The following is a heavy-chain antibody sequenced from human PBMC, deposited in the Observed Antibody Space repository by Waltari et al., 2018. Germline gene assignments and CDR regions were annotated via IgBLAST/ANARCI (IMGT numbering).Heavy chain of an antibody. Sequence: QLQLQESGPGLVEPSGTLSLSCAVSGDSVSNTYWRSWVRQSPQKGLEWIGQVHGSGRRNYSPSLASRVTVSLDTSKTAFSRKVTSATAADTAVYYCARDRGRGLYLDTWGPGTLVTVSP. V-gene: IGHV4-4*02. CDR2: VHGSGRR. CDR1: GDSVSNTYW. J-gene: IGHJ5*02. CDR3: ARDRGRGLYLDT. D-gene: IGHD2-15*01.